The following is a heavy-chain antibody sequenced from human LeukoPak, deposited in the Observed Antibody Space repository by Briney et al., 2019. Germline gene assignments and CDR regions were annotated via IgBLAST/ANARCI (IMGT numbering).Heavy chain of an antibody. CDR2: ISYDGSNK. J-gene: IGHJ3*02. D-gene: IGHD1-26*01. CDR1: GFTFSSYG. CDR3: AKVGNRWELRANDAFDI. V-gene: IGHV3-30*18. Sequence: PGGSLRLSCAASGFTFSSYGMHWVRQAPGKGLEWVAVISYDGSNKYYADSVKGRFTISRDNSKNTLYLQMNSLRAEDTAVYYCAKVGNRWELRANDAFDIWGQGTMVTVSS.